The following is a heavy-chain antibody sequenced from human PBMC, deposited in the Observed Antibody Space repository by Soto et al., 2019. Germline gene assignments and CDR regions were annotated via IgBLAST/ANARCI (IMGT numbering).Heavy chain of an antibody. D-gene: IGHD1-1*01. J-gene: IGHJ5*02. CDR3: VRDGTKTLRDWFDP. CDR2: IYATGTT. V-gene: IGHV4-4*07. Sequence: SETVSLTCTVSVASISGFYWSWIRKSAGKGLEWIGRIYATGTTDYNPSLKSRAMMSVDTSKKQFSLKLRSVTAADTAVYYCVRDGTKTLRDWFDPWGQGISVTAPQ. CDR1: VASISGFY.